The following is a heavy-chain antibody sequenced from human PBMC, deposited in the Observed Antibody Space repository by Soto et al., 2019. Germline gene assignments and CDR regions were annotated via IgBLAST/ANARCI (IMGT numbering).Heavy chain of an antibody. D-gene: IGHD3-10*01. CDR3: ARAYSGSGSPKF. Sequence: QVQLVQSGAEVKKPGASVKVSCKASGYTFTDNYLHWVRQAPGQGLEWMGWMNPKSGGTDFALRCKGRVSMTRDTAITTAYMELRRLRSDDTAVYYCARAYSGSGSPKFWGQGTLVTVSS. J-gene: IGHJ4*02. CDR1: GYTFTDNY. V-gene: IGHV1-2*02. CDR2: MNPKSGGT.